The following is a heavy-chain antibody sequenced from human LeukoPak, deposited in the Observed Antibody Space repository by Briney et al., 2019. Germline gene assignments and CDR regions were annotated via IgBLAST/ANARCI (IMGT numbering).Heavy chain of an antibody. V-gene: IGHV3-74*01. CDR3: VRDLNFYDSSGYYYGLHY. D-gene: IGHD3-22*01. CDR2: INSEGSST. J-gene: IGHJ4*02. Sequence: GGSLRLSCAASGLTFSSYWMHWVRQAPGKGLVWVSRINSEGSSTIHADSVKGRFPISRDNAKNPLYLQMHSLRAEDTAVSYCVRDLNFYDSSGYYYGLHYWGQGTLVTVSS. CDR1: GLTFSSYW.